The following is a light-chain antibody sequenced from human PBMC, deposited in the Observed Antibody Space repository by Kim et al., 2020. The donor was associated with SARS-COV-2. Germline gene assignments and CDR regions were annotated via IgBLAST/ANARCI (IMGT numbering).Light chain of an antibody. CDR1: SSDVGAYKY. V-gene: IGLV2-14*03. CDR3: TSYTSSSTYV. J-gene: IGLJ1*01. Sequence: GQSITISCAGTSSDVGAYKYVSWYQQLPGKAPKLLIYDVSDRPSGVSNRFSGSKSGNTASLTISGLQAEDEADYYCTSYTSSSTYVFGTGTKVTVL. CDR2: DVS.